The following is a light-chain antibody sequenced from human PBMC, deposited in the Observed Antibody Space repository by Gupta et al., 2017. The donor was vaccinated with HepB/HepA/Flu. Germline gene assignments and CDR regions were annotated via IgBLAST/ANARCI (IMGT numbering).Light chain of an antibody. CDR2: QDS. Sequence: SYQLTKPPSVSVSPGQTASITCSGDKLGDNYACWYQQKPGQSPMLVIYQDSKRPSGIPERFSGSNSGNTATLTISGTQAMDEADYYCQAWDSSSYVVFGGGTKLTVL. V-gene: IGLV3-1*01. CDR1: KLGDNY. J-gene: IGLJ2*01. CDR3: QAWDSSSYVV.